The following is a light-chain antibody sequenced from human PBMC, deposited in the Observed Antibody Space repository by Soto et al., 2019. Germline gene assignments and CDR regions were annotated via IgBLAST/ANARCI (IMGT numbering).Light chain of an antibody. CDR1: SSDIGAHNF. CDR2: EVS. J-gene: IGLJ1*01. Sequence: QSALTQPASVSGSPGQSITISCTGTSSDIGAHNFVSWYQQHPGKAPKLIFYEVSNRPPGLSDRFSGSKSGTTASLTISGLQAEDEADYFCSSYTSSSTLVFGTGTKVTVL. V-gene: IGLV2-14*01. CDR3: SSYTSSSTLV.